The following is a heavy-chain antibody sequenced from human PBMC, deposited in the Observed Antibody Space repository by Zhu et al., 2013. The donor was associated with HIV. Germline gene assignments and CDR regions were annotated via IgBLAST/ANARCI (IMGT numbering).Heavy chain of an antibody. V-gene: IGHV1-69*01. CDR2: IIPMFGTA. J-gene: IGHJ4*02. CDR3: AREGDGIAVAGAIDS. CDR1: GGTFSSYA. D-gene: IGHD6-19*01. Sequence: QVQLVQSGAEAKKPGSSVKVSCKASGGTFSSYAINWVRQAPGQGLEWMGGIIPMFGTAKYAQNFQGRVTITADESTSTVYMELSSLRSEDMAVYYCAREGDGIAVAGAIDSWGQGTRVTVSS.